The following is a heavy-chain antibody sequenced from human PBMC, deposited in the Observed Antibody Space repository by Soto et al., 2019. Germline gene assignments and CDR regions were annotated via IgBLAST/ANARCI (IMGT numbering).Heavy chain of an antibody. V-gene: IGHV1-69*12. CDR2: IIPIFGTA. Sequence: QVQLVQSGAEVKKPGSSVKVSCKASGGTFSSYAISWVRQAPGQGLEWMGGIIPIFGTANYAQKFQGRVTCSADESTSTTYMVLSSLRSEDTVVYYCAGPHYGSGPIWCQGTLVTVSS. J-gene: IGHJ4*02. D-gene: IGHD3-10*01. CDR3: AGPHYGSGPI. CDR1: GGTFSSYA.